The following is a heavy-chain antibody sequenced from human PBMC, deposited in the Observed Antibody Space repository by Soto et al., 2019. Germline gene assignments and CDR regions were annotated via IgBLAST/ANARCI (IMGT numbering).Heavy chain of an antibody. CDR2: IYYSGST. V-gene: IGHV4-39*01. CDR3: ARPPDYYGSGSYWNWFDP. CDR1: GGSISSGGYY. D-gene: IGHD3-10*01. J-gene: IGHJ5*02. Sequence: SETLSLTCTVSGGSISSGGYYWSWIRQHPGKGLEWIGYIYYSGSTYYNPSLKSRVTISVDTSKNQFSLKLSSVTAADTAVYYCARPPDYYGSGSYWNWFDPWGQGTLVTVSS.